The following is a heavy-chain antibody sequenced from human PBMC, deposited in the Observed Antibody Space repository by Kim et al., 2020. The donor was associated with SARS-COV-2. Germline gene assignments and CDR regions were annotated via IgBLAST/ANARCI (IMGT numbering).Heavy chain of an antibody. Sequence: ASVKVSCKASGYTFTGYYMHWVRQAPGQGLEWMGRINPNSGGTNYAQKFQGRVTMTRDTSISTAYMELSRLRSDDTAVYYCARDSHYYYYGMDVWGQGTTVTVSS. CDR1: GYTFTGYY. CDR3: ARDSHYYYYGMDV. V-gene: IGHV1-2*06. CDR2: INPNSGGT. J-gene: IGHJ6*02.